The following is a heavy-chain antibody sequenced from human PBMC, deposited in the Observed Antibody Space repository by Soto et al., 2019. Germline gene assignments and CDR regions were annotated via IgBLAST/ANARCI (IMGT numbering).Heavy chain of an antibody. CDR1: GGTFSSYA. D-gene: IGHD3-3*01. Sequence: QVQLVQSGAEVKKPGSSVKVSCKASGGTFSSYAISWVRQAPGQGLEWMGGIIPIFGTANYAQKFQGRVTITADESTSTAYMELSSLRSEDTAVYYCASPPHPVDDFWSGYYTTWGQGTLVTVSS. J-gene: IGHJ5*02. CDR3: ASPPHPVDDFWSGYYTT. V-gene: IGHV1-69*01. CDR2: IIPIFGTA.